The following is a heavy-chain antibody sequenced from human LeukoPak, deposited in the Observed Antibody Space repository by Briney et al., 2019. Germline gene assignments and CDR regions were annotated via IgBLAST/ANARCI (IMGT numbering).Heavy chain of an antibody. J-gene: IGHJ3*02. CDR2: IYGGHTA. V-gene: IGHV3-53*01. CDR1: GFTFGDYA. CDR3: AREIGQLGGAFDI. D-gene: IGHD7-27*01. Sequence: GGSLRLSCTASGFTFGDYAMTWVRQAPGKGLEWVSVIYGGHTAYYADSVKGRFTISRDNPKNTLNLQMNSLRAEDTAVYYCAREIGQLGGAFDIWGQGTLVTVSS.